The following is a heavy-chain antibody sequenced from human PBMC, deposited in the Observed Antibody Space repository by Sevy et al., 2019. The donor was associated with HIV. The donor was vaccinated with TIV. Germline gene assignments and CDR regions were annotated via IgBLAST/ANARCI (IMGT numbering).Heavy chain of an antibody. CDR2: INPGGGST. D-gene: IGHD3-3*01. CDR1: GYTFSSYY. Sequence: ASVKVSCKASGYTFSSYYMHWVRQAPGQGLEWMGIINPGGGSTSYAQKFQGRVTMTRDTSTSTVYMELSSLGSEDTAIYYCARDLTIFGVIPDYWGQGTLVTVSS. J-gene: IGHJ4*02. CDR3: ARDLTIFGVIPDY. V-gene: IGHV1-46*01.